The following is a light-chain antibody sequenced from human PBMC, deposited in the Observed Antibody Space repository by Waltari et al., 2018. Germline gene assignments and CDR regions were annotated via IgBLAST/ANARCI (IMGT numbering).Light chain of an antibody. CDR3: QVWDSSSDRPV. J-gene: IGLJ3*02. V-gene: IGLV3-21*02. CDR1: NMGVNT. Sequence: SYVLTQPPSVSVAPGQTATITCGGNNMGVNTVPGYQQTPGQAPVLVVYDDYYRPSGIPERFSGSNSGNTAALTISWVEAGDEADYYCQVWDSSSDRPVFGGGTKVFVL. CDR2: DDY.